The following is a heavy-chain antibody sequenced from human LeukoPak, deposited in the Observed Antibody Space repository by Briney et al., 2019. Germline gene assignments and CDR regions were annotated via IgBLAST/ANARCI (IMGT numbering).Heavy chain of an antibody. CDR3: ATVASIRRFYFDF. CDR1: GYSFTGYY. CDR2: INPDSGDT. V-gene: IGHV1-2*02. Sequence: GASVKVSCKASGYSFTGYYIHWVRQAPGQGLEWMGWINPDSGDTEYSQRFQGRITLTSDTSVTTAYMDLSSLRSDDTAIFYCATVASIRRFYFDFWGQGTLVTVSS. J-gene: IGHJ4*02. D-gene: IGHD3-3*01.